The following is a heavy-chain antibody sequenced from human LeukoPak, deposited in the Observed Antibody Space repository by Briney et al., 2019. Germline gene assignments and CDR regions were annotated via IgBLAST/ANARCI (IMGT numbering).Heavy chain of an antibody. V-gene: IGHV1-2*02. J-gene: IGHJ1*01. CDR3: AREWELLRKXLYH. CDR2: INPNSGGT. Sequence: SCKAXGYTFTGXXLXXVRXAPGXGLDWXGWINPNSGGTTYAQNFKGRVTMTWDTSISTAYMELSRLRSDDTAVYYCAREWELLRKXLYHWGQGTLVTVSS. CDR1: GYTFTGXX. D-gene: IGHD1-26*01.